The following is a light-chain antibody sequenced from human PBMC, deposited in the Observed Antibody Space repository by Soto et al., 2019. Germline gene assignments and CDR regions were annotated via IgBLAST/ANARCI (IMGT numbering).Light chain of an antibody. V-gene: IGKV1-8*01. J-gene: IGKJ5*01. CDR2: AAS. CDR3: QQLFDSPIT. Sequence: AIRMTQSPSSLSASTGDRFTITCRASQGISSYLAWYQQKPGKAPKLLIYAASTLQSGVPSRFSGSGSGTDFTLTISCLQSEDFATYYCQQLFDSPITFGQGTRLEIK. CDR1: QGISSY.